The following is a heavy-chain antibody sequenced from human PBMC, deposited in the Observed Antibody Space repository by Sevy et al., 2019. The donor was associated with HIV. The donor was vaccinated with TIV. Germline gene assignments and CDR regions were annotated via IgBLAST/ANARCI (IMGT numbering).Heavy chain of an antibody. CDR1: GYSFSNYG. J-gene: IGHJ4*02. CDR2: ISAHNANT. Sequence: ASVKVSCKASGYSFSNYGISWVRQAPGQGLEWMGWISAHNANTNYAQKLQDRVTMTKDTSTGTAYMELRSLRSDDTAVYYCARAVPYYDILTGRNYFDYWGQGTLVTVSS. D-gene: IGHD3-9*01. V-gene: IGHV1-18*01. CDR3: ARAVPYYDILTGRNYFDY.